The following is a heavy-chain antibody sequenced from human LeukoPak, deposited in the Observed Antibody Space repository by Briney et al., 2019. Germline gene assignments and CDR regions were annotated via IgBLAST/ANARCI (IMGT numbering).Heavy chain of an antibody. CDR2: IYYSGST. D-gene: IGHD6-13*01. V-gene: IGHV4-39*01. Sequence: SETLSLTCTVSGGSISSSTYYWGWIRQPPGWGLEWIGSIYYSGSTYYNASLKSRVTISADTSKNQFSLKLSSVTAADTAAYYCARPLSGSSSWHGDAFDIWGQGTMVTVSS. CDR1: GGSISSSTYY. CDR3: ARPLSGSSSWHGDAFDI. J-gene: IGHJ3*02.